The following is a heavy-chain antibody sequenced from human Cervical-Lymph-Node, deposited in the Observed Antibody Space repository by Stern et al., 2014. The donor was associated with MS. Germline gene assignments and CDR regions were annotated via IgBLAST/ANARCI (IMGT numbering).Heavy chain of an antibody. CDR1: GFTFSSYG. J-gene: IGHJ5*01. CDR2: ISGSSSTI. CDR3: VRGGQYLDNWFDS. Sequence: DQLVQSGGGLVQPGGSLRLSCAASGFTFSSYGMNWVRQAPGKGLEWVSYISGSSSTIHYADSVKGRFTISRDNAKNSLNLQINSLRAEDMALYYCVRGGQYLDNWFDSWGQGTLVTVSS. D-gene: IGHD2-2*01. V-gene: IGHV3-48*01.